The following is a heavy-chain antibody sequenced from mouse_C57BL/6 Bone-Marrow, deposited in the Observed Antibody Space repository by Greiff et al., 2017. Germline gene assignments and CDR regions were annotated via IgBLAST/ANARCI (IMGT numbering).Heavy chain of an antibody. V-gene: IGHV1-82*01. D-gene: IGHD2-4*01. J-gene: IGHJ2*01. CDR2: IYPGDGDT. Sequence: VQLKQSGPELVKPGASVKISCKASGYAFSSSWMNWVKQRPGKGLEWIGRIYPGDGDTNYNGKFKGKATLTADKSSSTAYMQLSSLTSEDSAVYFCARALIYYDYDYFDYWGQGTTLTVSS. CDR1: GYAFSSSW. CDR3: ARALIYYDYDYFDY.